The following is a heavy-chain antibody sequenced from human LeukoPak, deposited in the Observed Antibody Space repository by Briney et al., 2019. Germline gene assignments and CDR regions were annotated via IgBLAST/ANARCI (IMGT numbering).Heavy chain of an antibody. D-gene: IGHD3-16*02. CDR2: MNPNSGNT. Sequence: ASVKVSCKASGYTFTSYDINWVRQATGQGLEWMGWMNPNSGNTGYAQKFQGRVTMTEDTSTDTAYMELSSLRSEDTAVYYCATVGLLRLGELSSACENWGQGTLVTVSS. J-gene: IGHJ4*02. CDR3: ATVGLLRLGELSSACEN. CDR1: GYTFTSYD. V-gene: IGHV1-8*01.